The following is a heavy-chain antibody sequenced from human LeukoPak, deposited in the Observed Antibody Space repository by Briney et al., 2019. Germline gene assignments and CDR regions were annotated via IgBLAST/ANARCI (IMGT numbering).Heavy chain of an antibody. J-gene: IGHJ4*02. V-gene: IGHV4-34*01. Sequence: SETLSLTCAVYGGSFSGYYWSWIRQPPGKGLEWIGEINHSGSTNYNPSLKSRVTISVDTSKNQFSLKLSSVTAADTVVYYCARGLDSRTNTLYDYWGQGTLVTVSS. CDR3: ARGLDSRTNTLYDY. D-gene: IGHD1-7*01. CDR1: GGSFSGYY. CDR2: INHSGST.